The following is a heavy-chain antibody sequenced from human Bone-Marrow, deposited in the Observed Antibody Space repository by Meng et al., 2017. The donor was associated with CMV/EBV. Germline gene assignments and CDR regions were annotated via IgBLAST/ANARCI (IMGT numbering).Heavy chain of an antibody. J-gene: IGHJ4*02. D-gene: IGHD6-6*01. CDR2: IYYSGST. CDR1: GGSISSYY. V-gene: IGHV4-59*01. CDR3: ARSLEYSSSLLAY. Sequence: SETLSLTCTVSGGSISSYYWSWIRQPPGKGLEWIGYIYYSGSTNYNPSLKSRVTISVDTSKNQFSLKLSSVTAADTAMYYCARSLEYSSSLLAYWGQGTLVTVPS.